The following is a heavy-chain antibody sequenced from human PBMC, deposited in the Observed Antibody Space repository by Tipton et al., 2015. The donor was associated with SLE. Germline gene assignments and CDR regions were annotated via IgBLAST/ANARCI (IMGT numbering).Heavy chain of an antibody. CDR1: GGSFSGYY. CDR3: ARGRWFDP. Sequence: TLSLTCAVYGGSFSGYYWSWIRQPPGKGLEWIGEINHSGSTNYNPSLKSRVTISVDTSKNQFSLKLSSVTAADTAMYYCARGRWFDPWGQGTLVTVSS. J-gene: IGHJ5*02. CDR2: INHSGST. V-gene: IGHV4-34*01.